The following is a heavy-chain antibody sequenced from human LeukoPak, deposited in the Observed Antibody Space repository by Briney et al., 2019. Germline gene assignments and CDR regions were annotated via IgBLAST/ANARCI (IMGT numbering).Heavy chain of an antibody. J-gene: IGHJ4*02. CDR1: AASISSATYN. V-gene: IGHV4-39*01. CDR3: ARHCRSESYPRYPDH. CDR2: IYYDGTT. D-gene: IGHD1-26*01. Sequence: SETLSLTCTVSAASISSATYNWGWIRQPPGKGLEWIATIYYDGTTYYNPSLQSRVTISVDTSTNQFCLKLYFVTAADTAVYYCARHCRSESYPRYPDHWGQGTLVTVSS.